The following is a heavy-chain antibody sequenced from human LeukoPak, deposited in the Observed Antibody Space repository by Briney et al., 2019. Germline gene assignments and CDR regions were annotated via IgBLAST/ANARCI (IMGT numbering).Heavy chain of an antibody. CDR1: GFTFSSYW. CDR3: ARDRDSGSPEGDWFDP. V-gene: IGHV3-74*01. Sequence: GGSLRLSCAASGFTFSSYWMHWVRQAPGKGLVWVSRINSDGSSTSYVDSVKGRFTISRDNAKNTLYLQMNSLRAEDTAVYYCARDRDSGSPEGDWFDPWGQGTLVTVSS. J-gene: IGHJ5*02. D-gene: IGHD1-26*01. CDR2: INSDGSST.